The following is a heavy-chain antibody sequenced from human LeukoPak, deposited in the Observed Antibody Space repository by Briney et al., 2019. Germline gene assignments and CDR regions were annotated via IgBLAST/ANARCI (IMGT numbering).Heavy chain of an antibody. J-gene: IGHJ4*02. Sequence: GGSLRLSCVVSGFTFSDYHMNWVRQAPGKGLEWVSSISTSNSYIYYADSLTGRFTISRDNSKNTLYLQMNSLRAEDTAVYYCAKGNYYGSGSYNYFDYWGQGTLVTVSS. CDR3: AKGNYYGSGSYNYFDY. V-gene: IGHV3-21*01. CDR2: ISTSNSYI. CDR1: GFTFSDYH. D-gene: IGHD3-10*01.